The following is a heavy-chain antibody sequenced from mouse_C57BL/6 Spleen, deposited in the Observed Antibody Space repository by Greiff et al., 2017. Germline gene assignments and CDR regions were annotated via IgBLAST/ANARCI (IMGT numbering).Heavy chain of an antibody. CDR2: IYPRSGNT. Sequence: VKLMESGAELARPGASVKLSCKASGYTFTSSGISWVKQRTGQGLEWIGEIYPRSGNTYYNEKFKGKATLTADKSSSTAYMELRSLTSEDSAVYFCARGDYGSPFDYWGQGTTLTVSS. J-gene: IGHJ2*01. CDR1: GYTFTSSG. V-gene: IGHV1-81*01. CDR3: ARGDYGSPFDY. D-gene: IGHD1-1*01.